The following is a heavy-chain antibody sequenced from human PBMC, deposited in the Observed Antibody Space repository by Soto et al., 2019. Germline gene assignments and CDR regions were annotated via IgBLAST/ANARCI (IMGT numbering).Heavy chain of an antibody. CDR1: GGSIRSGGYY. CDR3: ARRIPIAGLFDY. D-gene: IGHD6-13*01. CDR2: ISYSGTT. V-gene: IGHV4-31*03. J-gene: IGHJ4*02. Sequence: QVRLQESGPGLVTPSQTLSLTCTVPGGSIRSGGYYWSWIRQHPGKGLEWIGYISYSGTTYYNPSFESGVTISADTSKNQFSVKLTSVTAADTAVYYCARRIPIAGLFDYWGQGTLVTVSS.